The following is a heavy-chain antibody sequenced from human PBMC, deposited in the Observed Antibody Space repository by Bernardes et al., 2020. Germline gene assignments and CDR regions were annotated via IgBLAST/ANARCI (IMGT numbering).Heavy chain of an antibody. V-gene: IGHV3-49*03. CDR1: GFTFGDYA. Sequence: GGSLRLSCTPSGFTFGDYAMSWFRQAPGKGLEWVGFIRSKAHGGTTEYAASVKGRFTISRDDSKSIAYLQMNSLKTEDTAVYYCTRDVRTPTPIPTGYYYYYMDVWGKGTTVTV. CDR3: TRDVRTPTPIPTGYYYYYMDV. D-gene: IGHD4-17*01. CDR2: IRSKAHGGTT. J-gene: IGHJ6*03.